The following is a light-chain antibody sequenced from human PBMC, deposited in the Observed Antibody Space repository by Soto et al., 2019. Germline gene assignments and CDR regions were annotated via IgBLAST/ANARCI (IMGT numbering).Light chain of an antibody. CDR1: QYVSSF. CDR2: GAS. CDR3: QLCGPSRT. V-gene: IGKV3-20*01. Sequence: EIVLTQSPGTLALSPGERAILSCRASQYVSSFVGWYQQKPGHGPRLVIYGASSRAAGIPDRFSGSGSGTDFTLTISRLEPEDFAVYYCQLCGPSRTFGQGTKVEIK. J-gene: IGKJ1*01.